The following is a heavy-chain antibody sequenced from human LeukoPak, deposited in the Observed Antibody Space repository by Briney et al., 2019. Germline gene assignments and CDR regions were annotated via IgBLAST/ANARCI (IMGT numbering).Heavy chain of an antibody. V-gene: IGHV4-59*08. Sequence: SETLSLTCTVCCGSISIYYWSWIRQPPGKGLEWIGYIYYSGSTNYNPSLKGRVTISVDTSKNQFSLKLSSVTAADMAVYYCAAGIVVTSNFDYWGQGTLVTVSS. CDR2: IYYSGST. J-gene: IGHJ4*02. CDR1: CGSISIYY. CDR3: AAGIVVTSNFDY. D-gene: IGHD2-21*01.